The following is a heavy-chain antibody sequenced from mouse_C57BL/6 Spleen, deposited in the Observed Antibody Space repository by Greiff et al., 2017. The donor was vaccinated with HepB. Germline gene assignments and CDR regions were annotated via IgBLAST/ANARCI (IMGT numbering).Heavy chain of an antibody. CDR1: GYTFTSYW. CDR2: INPSNGGT. CDR3: ARWDGYYRYFDV. V-gene: IGHV1-53*01. Sequence: QVQLKQPGTELVKPGASVKLSCKASGYTFTSYWMHWVKQRPGQGLEWIGNINPSNGGTNYNEKFKSKATLTVDKSSSTAYMQLSSLTSEDSAVYYCARWDGYYRYFDVWGTGTTVTVSS. D-gene: IGHD2-3*01. J-gene: IGHJ1*03.